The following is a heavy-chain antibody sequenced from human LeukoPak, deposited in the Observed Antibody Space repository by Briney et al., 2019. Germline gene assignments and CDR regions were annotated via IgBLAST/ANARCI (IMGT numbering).Heavy chain of an antibody. CDR2: IYYGGST. V-gene: IGHV4-59*08. CDR1: GGSISSFY. D-gene: IGHD4-17*01. Sequence: SETLSLTCTVSGGSISSFYWTWIRQSPGKGLEWIGYIYYGGSTNYNPSLKSRVTISVDTSKNQFSLKLSSVTAAGTAVYYCARTIYYGDYTPDFDYWGQGTLVTVSS. J-gene: IGHJ4*02. CDR3: ARTIYYGDYTPDFDY.